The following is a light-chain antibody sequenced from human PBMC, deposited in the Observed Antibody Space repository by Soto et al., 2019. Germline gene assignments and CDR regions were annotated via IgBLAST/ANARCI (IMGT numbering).Light chain of an antibody. Sequence: EIVLTQSPGTLSLSPGERATLSCRASQSVRSNYLAWYQQKSGQAPRLLIYNSSTRATGIPDRFSGSGSGTDFTLTISRLEPEDFALYYCQQYRDLPQTFGQGTKVDIK. V-gene: IGKV3-20*01. CDR3: QQYRDLPQT. CDR2: NSS. J-gene: IGKJ1*01. CDR1: QSVRSNY.